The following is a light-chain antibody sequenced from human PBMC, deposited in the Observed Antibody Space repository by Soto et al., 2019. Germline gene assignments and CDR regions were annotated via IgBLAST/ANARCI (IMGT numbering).Light chain of an antibody. CDR1: QSVSSK. CDR3: QQRSNWPRIT. J-gene: IGKJ5*01. CDR2: DAS. Sequence: EIMLTQSPATVALSPGERATLSCRASQSVSSKLAWYQQKPGQAPRLLIYDASNRATGIPARFSGGGSGTDFTLTISSLEPEDFALYYCQQRSNWPRITFGQGTRLEIK. V-gene: IGKV3-11*01.